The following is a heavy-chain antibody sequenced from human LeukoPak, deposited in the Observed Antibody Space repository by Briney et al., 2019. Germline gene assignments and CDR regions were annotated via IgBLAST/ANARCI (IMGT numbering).Heavy chain of an antibody. Sequence: SETLSLTCAVSGGSISSGGYSWSWIRQPPGKGLEWIGYIYHSGSTYYNPSLKSRVTISVDTSKNQFSLKLSSVTAADTAVYYCARAPSRGYSYFDYWGQGTLVTVSS. D-gene: IGHD5-18*01. V-gene: IGHV4-30-2*01. CDR2: IYHSGST. CDR3: ARAPSRGYSYFDY. J-gene: IGHJ4*02. CDR1: GGSISSGGYS.